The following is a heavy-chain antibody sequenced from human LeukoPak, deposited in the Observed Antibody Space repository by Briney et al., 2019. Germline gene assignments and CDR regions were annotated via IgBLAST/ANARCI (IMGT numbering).Heavy chain of an antibody. J-gene: IGHJ4*02. CDR2: IYHSGST. CDR3: ARAIMVRGVIMSTYYYFDY. D-gene: IGHD3-10*01. Sequence: PSGTLSLTCAVSGGSISSSNWWSWVRQPPGKGLEWIGEIYHSGSTNYNPSLKSRVTISVDTSKNQFSLKLSSVTAADTAVYYCARAIMVRGVIMSTYYYFDYWGQGTLVTVSS. V-gene: IGHV4-4*02. CDR1: GGSISSSNW.